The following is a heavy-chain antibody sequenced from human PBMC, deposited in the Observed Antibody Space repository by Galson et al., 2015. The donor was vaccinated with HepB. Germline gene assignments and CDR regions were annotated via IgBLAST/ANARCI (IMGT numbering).Heavy chain of an antibody. CDR3: AKDPRPMYEITYYDFWSGYSIYYFDY. D-gene: IGHD3-3*01. CDR2: ISYDGSNK. Sequence: SLRLSCAASGFTFSSYGMHWVRQAPGKGLEWVAVISYDGSNKYYADSVKGRFTISRDNSKNTLYLQMNSLRAEDTAVYYCAKDPRPMYEITYYDFWSGYSIYYFDYWGQGTLVTVSS. V-gene: IGHV3-30*18. J-gene: IGHJ4*02. CDR1: GFTFSSYG.